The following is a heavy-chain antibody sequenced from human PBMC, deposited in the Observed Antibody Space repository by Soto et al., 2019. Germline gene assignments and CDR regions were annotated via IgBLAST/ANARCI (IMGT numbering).Heavy chain of an antibody. V-gene: IGHV1-3*01. CDR3: ARWDLNFDD. Sequence: QVQLVQSGAEVKKPGASVKVSCKGSGYSFTKYTLHWVRRAPGQSREWMGWINAGNGNTKYSQDFQGRVTITRDTSANTAYMEVSSRRSEDTAVYYCARWDLNFDDWGQGTLVTVSS. CDR2: INAGNGNT. D-gene: IGHD1-26*01. CDR1: GYSFTKYT. J-gene: IGHJ4*02.